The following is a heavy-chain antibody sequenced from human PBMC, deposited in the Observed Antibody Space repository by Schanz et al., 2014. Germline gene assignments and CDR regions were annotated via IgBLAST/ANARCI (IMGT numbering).Heavy chain of an antibody. J-gene: IGHJ4*02. CDR2: IKQDGSEK. Sequence: EVQLVESGGGLVQPGESLRLSCAASGFSFSNYCMSWVRQAPGKGLEWVANIKQDGSEKYYVDSVKGRFTISRDNAKNSLYLQMNSLRAEDTGVYYCARGVRIDYWGQGTLVTVSS. CDR3: ARGVRIDY. CDR1: GFSFSNYC. D-gene: IGHD3-3*01. V-gene: IGHV3-7*02.